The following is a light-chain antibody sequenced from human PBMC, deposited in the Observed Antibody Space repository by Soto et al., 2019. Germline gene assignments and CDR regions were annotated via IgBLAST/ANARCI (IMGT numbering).Light chain of an antibody. Sequence: QLVLTQSSSAFASLGSSVKLTCTLSSGHSSYIIAWHQQQPGKAPRYLMKLEGSGSYNKGSGVPDRFSGSSSGADRYLTISNLQSEDEADYYCETWDSKTWVFGGGTKLTVL. CDR2: LEGSGSY. CDR1: SGHSSYI. CDR3: ETWDSKTWV. J-gene: IGLJ3*02. V-gene: IGLV4-60*03.